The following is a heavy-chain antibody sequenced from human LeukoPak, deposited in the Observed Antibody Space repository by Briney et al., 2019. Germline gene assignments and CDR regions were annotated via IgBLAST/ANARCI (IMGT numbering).Heavy chain of an antibody. CDR3: ARGTGLYSSSWFSYCYYMDV. CDR2: IYYSGST. Sequence: KSSETLSLTCTVSGGSISSYYWSWIRQPPGKGLEWIGYIYYSGSTNYNPSLKSRVTISVDTSKNQFSLKLSSVTAADTAVYYCARGTGLYSSSWFSYCYYMDVWGKGTTVTVSS. J-gene: IGHJ6*03. V-gene: IGHV4-59*01. CDR1: GGSISSYY. D-gene: IGHD6-13*01.